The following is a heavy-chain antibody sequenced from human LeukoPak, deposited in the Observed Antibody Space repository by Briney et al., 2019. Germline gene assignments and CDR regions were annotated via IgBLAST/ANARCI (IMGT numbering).Heavy chain of an antibody. CDR1: GYTFTSYY. CDR3: ARGGITMFRGVPSH. J-gene: IGHJ4*02. D-gene: IGHD3-10*01. Sequence: ASVTVCYKASGYTFTSYYMHWVRQAPGQGLEWMGIINPSGGSTSYAQKFQGRVTMTRDTSTSTVYMELSSLRSEDTAVYYCARGGITMFRGVPSHWGQGTLVTVPS. V-gene: IGHV1-46*01. CDR2: INPSGGST.